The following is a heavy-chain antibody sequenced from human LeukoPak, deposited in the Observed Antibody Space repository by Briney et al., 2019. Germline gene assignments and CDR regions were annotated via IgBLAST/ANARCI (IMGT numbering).Heavy chain of an antibody. V-gene: IGHV4-31*03. J-gene: IGHJ4*02. Sequence: SETLSLTCTVSGGSISSGGYYWSWIRQHPGKGLEWIGYIYYSGSTYYNPSLKSRVTISVDTSKNQFSLKLSSVTAADTAVYYCARRGVGIFGGLGYFDYWGQGTLVTVSS. CDR2: IYYSGST. D-gene: IGHD3-3*01. CDR3: ARRGVGIFGGLGYFDY. CDR1: GGSISSGGYY.